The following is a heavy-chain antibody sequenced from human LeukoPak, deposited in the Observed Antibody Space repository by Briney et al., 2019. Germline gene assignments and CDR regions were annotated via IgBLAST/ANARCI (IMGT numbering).Heavy chain of an antibody. CDR1: GFTFGNYW. V-gene: IGHV3-74*01. D-gene: IGHD6-13*01. Sequence: GGSLRLSCTTSGFTFGNYWMHWVRQAPGKGLVWVSRINTGGIMITYADSVKGRFTISRDNAKNTVYLQMNSLRAEDTAVYYCVAGLGDYWGQGTLVTVSS. CDR3: VAGLGDY. J-gene: IGHJ4*02. CDR2: INTGGIMI.